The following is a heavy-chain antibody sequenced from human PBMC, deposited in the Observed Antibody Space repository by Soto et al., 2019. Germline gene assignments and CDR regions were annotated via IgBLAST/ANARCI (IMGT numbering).Heavy chain of an antibody. CDR3: ARDMITLGGVMGPMGAFDI. V-gene: IGHV3-33*01. D-gene: IGHD3-16*01. J-gene: IGHJ3*02. CDR1: GFTFSSYG. Sequence: GGSLRLSCAASGFTFSSYGMHWVRQAPGKGLEWVAVIWYDGSNKYYADSVKGRFTISRDNSKNTLYLQMNSLRAEDTAVYYCARDMITLGGVMGPMGAFDIWGQGTMVTVSS. CDR2: IWYDGSNK.